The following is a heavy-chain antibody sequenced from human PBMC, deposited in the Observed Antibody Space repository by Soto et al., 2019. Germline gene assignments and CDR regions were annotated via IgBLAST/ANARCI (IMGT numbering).Heavy chain of an antibody. Sequence: QLQLQESGSGLVKPSQTLSLTCAVSGGSISSGGYSWSWIRQPPGKGLEWIGYIYHSGSTYYNPSGKRRVTIAVDRSKSQFSLKLSSVTAADTAVYYWAAGGGLPRYYWGQGTLVTVSS. V-gene: IGHV4-30-2*01. J-gene: IGHJ4*02. D-gene: IGHD5-12*01. CDR2: IYHSGST. CDR3: AAGGGLPRYY. CDR1: GGSISSGGYS.